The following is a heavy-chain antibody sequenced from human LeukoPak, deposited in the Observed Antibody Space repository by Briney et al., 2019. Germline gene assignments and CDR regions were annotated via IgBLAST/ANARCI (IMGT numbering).Heavy chain of an antibody. CDR3: ARMRSGDTSGWYYFDS. Sequence: ILYPGDSNTRSSPSFQGQVTISVDKSISTAYLQWSSLKASDTAMYYCARMRSGDTSGWYYFDSWGQGTLVTVSS. D-gene: IGHD6-19*01. J-gene: IGHJ4*02. V-gene: IGHV5-51*01. CDR2: LYPGDSNT.